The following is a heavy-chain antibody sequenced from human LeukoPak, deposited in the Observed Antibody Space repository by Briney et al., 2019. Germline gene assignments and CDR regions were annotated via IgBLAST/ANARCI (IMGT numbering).Heavy chain of an antibody. CDR2: IYGGGTT. J-gene: IGHJ6*03. CDR1: GFTVSSNY. Sequence: GGSLRLSCAASGFTVSSNYMSWVRQAPGKGLEWVSVIYGGGTTYYGDSVKGRFTVSRDNSKNTLYLQMNSLRAEDTAVYYCARAECGGDCSGRYYYMDVWGKGTTVTVSS. CDR3: ARAECGGDCSGRYYYMDV. V-gene: IGHV3-53*05. D-gene: IGHD2-21*02.